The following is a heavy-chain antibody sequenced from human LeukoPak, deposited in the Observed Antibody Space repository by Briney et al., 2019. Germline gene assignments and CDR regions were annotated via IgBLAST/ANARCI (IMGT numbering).Heavy chain of an antibody. CDR3: ATTQWLEYYFDY. CDR1: GYSISSGYY. J-gene: IGHJ4*02. V-gene: IGHV4-38-2*02. Sequence: SETLSLTCTVSGYSISSGYYWGWIRQPPGKGLEWIGSIYHSGSTYYNPSLKSRVTISVDTSKNQFSLKLSSVTAADTAVYYCATTQWLEYYFDYWGQGTLVTVSS. D-gene: IGHD6-19*01. CDR2: IYHSGST.